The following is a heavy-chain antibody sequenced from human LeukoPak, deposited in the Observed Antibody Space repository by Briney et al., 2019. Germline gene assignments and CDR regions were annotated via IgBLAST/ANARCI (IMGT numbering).Heavy chain of an antibody. J-gene: IGHJ4*02. CDR3: ARDFLAAGDY. Sequence: GGSLRLSCEASGFIFSSYTMNWIRQAPGKGLEWVASINCGSTNPYYADSVKGRFTISRDDAKKSLYLQMTSLRVEDTSVYYCARDFLAAGDYWGQGTLVTVSS. V-gene: IGHV3-21*01. CDR2: INCGSTNP. D-gene: IGHD6-13*01. CDR1: GFIFSSYT.